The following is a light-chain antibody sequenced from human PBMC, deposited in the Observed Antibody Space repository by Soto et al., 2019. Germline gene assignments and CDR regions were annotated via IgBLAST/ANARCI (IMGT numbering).Light chain of an antibody. CDR2: DVS. V-gene: IGKV1-5*01. CDR3: QQYNSLPWT. Sequence: DIQMTQSPSTLSASVGDRVTITCRASQSISSRLAWYQQKPGKAPKLLIYDVSSLESGVPSRFSGSGSGTEFTLTISSLQPDDFATYYCQQYNSLPWTFGQGTKVDI. J-gene: IGKJ1*01. CDR1: QSISSR.